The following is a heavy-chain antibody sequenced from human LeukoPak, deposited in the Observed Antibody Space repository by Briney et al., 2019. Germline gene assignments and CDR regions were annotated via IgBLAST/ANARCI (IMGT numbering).Heavy chain of an antibody. CDR2: IDHSGIT. J-gene: IGHJ6*03. V-gene: IGHV4-34*01. D-gene: IGHD4-17*01. CDR3: ARRNEFSPLYGDPVDYMDV. Sequence: SETLSLTCAVYGGSFSGYYWSWVRQSSGKGLEWVGEIDHSGITSYNPSLKSRVIMSVDTSKDQFSLKVNSVTAADTAVYYCARRNEFSPLYGDPVDYMDVWGKGTTVIVSS. CDR1: GGSFSGYY.